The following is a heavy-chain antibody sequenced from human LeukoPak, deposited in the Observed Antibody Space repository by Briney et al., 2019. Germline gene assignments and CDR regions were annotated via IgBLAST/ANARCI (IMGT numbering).Heavy chain of an antibody. Sequence: GESLKISCKGSGYSFSNYWIGWVRQMPGKGLEWMGIIYPGVSDTTYSPSFQGQVTISADKSISTAYLQWSSLKASDTAMYYCASPFFRSGWYYFDYWGQGTLVTVSS. CDR1: GYSFSNYW. V-gene: IGHV5-51*01. J-gene: IGHJ4*02. D-gene: IGHD6-19*01. CDR2: IYPGVSDT. CDR3: ASPFFRSGWYYFDY.